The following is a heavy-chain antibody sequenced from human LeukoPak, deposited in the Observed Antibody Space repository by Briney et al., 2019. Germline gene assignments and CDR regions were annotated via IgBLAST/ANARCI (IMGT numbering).Heavy chain of an antibody. Sequence: PGGSLRLSCAASGFTFSSYAMHWVRQAPGKGLEWVAVISYDGSNKYYADSVKGRFTISRDNSKNTLYLQMNSLRAEDTAVYYCAGTTGSLPEQFDYWGQGTLVTVSS. J-gene: IGHJ4*02. CDR1: GFTFSSYA. CDR3: AGTTGSLPEQFDY. D-gene: IGHD1-1*01. V-gene: IGHV3-30-3*01. CDR2: ISYDGSNK.